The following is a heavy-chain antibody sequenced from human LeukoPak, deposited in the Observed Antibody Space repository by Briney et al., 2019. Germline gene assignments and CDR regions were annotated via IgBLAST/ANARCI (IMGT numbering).Heavy chain of an antibody. CDR1: GFTFSSYW. CDR3: AKDPHRTVVTPAR. J-gene: IGHJ4*02. Sequence: GGSLRLSCAASGFTFSSYWMHWVRQAPGKGLEWVSGISGSGGNTYYADSVKGRFTISRDNSKNTLYLQMNSLRAEDTAVYYCAKDPHRTVVTPARWGQGTLVTVSS. CDR2: ISGSGGNT. V-gene: IGHV3-23*01. D-gene: IGHD3-22*01.